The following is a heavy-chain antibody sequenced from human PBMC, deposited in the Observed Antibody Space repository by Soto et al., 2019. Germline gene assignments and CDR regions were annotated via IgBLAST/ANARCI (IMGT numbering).Heavy chain of an antibody. CDR3: ARAGNTYYDFWSGYYYYYYYMDV. D-gene: IGHD3-3*01. CDR1: GFTVSSNY. V-gene: IGHV3-53*01. Sequence: GGSLRLSCVASGFTVSSNYMSWVRQAPGKGLEWVSVIYSGGSTYYADSVKGRFTISRDNSKNTLYLQMNSLRAEDTAVYYCARAGNTYYDFWSGYYYYYYYMDVWGKGTTVTVSS. J-gene: IGHJ6*03. CDR2: IYSGGST.